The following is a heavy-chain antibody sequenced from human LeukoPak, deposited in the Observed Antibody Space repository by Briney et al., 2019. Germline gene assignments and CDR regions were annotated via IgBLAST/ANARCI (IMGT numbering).Heavy chain of an antibody. V-gene: IGHV4-31*03. Sequence: SQTLSLTCTVSGGSISSGGYYWSWLRQHPGTGLEWIGYIYYSGSTYYNPSLKSRVTISVDTSKNQFSLKLSSVTAADTAVYYCARGYCSSTSCWSSRYYFDYWGQGTLVTVSS. CDR3: ARGYCSSTSCWSSRYYFDY. CDR1: GGSISSGGYY. J-gene: IGHJ4*02. D-gene: IGHD2-2*01. CDR2: IYYSGST.